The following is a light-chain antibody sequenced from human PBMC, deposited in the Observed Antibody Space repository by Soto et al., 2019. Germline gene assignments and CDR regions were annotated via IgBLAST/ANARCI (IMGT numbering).Light chain of an antibody. Sequence: EVVLTQSPATLSLSPGERATLSCRASQTLANYLAWYQQRPGQAPRLLIYDASNRATGIPARFSGSGSGTDFTLTISSLEPEDSAVYYCQQRSDSYTVGQWTTLEIK. CDR3: QQRSDSYT. CDR2: DAS. V-gene: IGKV3-11*01. J-gene: IGKJ2*01. CDR1: QTLANY.